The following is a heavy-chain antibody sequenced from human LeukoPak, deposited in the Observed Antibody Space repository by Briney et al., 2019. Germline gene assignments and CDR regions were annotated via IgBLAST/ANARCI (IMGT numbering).Heavy chain of an antibody. CDR2: INPNSGGT. CDR3: ARDVPQWLLHEKVFDY. V-gene: IGHV1-2*04. Sequence: ASVKVSCKASGYTFTGYYMHWVRQAPGQGLEWMGWINPNSGGTNYAQKFQGWVTMTRDTSISTAYMELSRLRSDDTAVYYCARDVPQWLLHEKVFDYWGQGILVTVSS. CDR1: GYTFTGYY. J-gene: IGHJ4*02. D-gene: IGHD6-19*01.